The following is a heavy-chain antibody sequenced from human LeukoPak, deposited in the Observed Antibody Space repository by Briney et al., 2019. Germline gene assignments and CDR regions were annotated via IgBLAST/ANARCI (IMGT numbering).Heavy chain of an antibody. CDR1: GYTFTNYY. D-gene: IGHD6-19*01. CDR2: INPSGGST. CDR3: ARDRSSGWYPFDY. Sequence: ASVKVSCKASGYTFTNYYVHWVRQAPGQGLEWMGIINPSGGSTMYAQTFQGRVTMTSDTSTSTVYMEMSSLRSEDTAVFYCARDRSSGWYPFDYWGQGTLVTVSS. J-gene: IGHJ4*02. V-gene: IGHV1-46*01.